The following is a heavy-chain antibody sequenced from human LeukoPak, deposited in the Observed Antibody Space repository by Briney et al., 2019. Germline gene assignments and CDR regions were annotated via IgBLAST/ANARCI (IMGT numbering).Heavy chain of an antibody. Sequence: SQTLSLTCTVSGGSISSGGYYWSWIRQPPGKGLEWIGYIYHSGSTYYNPSLKSRVTISVDRSKNQFSLKLSSVTAADTAVYYCARYGVKAYCGGDCYNGVDYWGQGTLVTVSS. D-gene: IGHD2-21*01. V-gene: IGHV4-30-2*01. J-gene: IGHJ4*02. CDR2: IYHSGST. CDR1: GGSISSGGYY. CDR3: ARYGVKAYCGGDCYNGVDY.